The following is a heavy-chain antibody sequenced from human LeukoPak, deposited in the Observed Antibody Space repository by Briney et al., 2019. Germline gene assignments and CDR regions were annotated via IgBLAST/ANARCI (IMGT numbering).Heavy chain of an antibody. D-gene: IGHD6-6*01. CDR1: GFTFSSYG. CDR3: ARVPRFYSSSRIGAFDI. CDR2: ISYDGSNK. J-gene: IGHJ3*02. V-gene: IGHV3-30*03. Sequence: GGSLRLSCAASGFTFSSYGMHWVRQAPGKGLEWVAVISYDGSNKYYADSEKGRFTISRDNSKNTLYLQMNSLRAEDTAVYYCARVPRFYSSSRIGAFDIWGQGTMVTVSS.